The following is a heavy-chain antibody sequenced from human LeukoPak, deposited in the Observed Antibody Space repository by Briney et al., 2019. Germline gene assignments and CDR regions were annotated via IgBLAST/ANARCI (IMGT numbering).Heavy chain of an antibody. V-gene: IGHV4-38-2*02. Sequence: SETLSLTCTVSGYSISSGCYWGWIRQPPGKGLEWIGSIYHSGSTYYNPSLKSRVTISVDTSKNQFSLKLSSVTAADTAVYYCAAGSDYWGQGTLVTVSS. D-gene: IGHD6-13*01. J-gene: IGHJ4*02. CDR3: AAGSDY. CDR1: GYSISSGCY. CDR2: IYHSGST.